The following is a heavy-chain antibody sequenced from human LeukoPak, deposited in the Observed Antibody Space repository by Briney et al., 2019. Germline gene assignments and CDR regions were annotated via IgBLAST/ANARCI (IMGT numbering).Heavy chain of an antibody. J-gene: IGHJ4*02. CDR2: ISGSGDST. CDR3: AKDHEAKIHDYGDQFDY. V-gene: IGHV3-23*01. CDR1: GFTFSRYA. Sequence: GGSLRLSCAASGFTFSRYAMNWDRQAPGKGLEWVSSISGSGDSTNHADSVKGRFTISRDNSKNTLYLQMNSLRVEDTAVYYCAKDHEAKIHDYGDQFDYWGQGTLVTVSS. D-gene: IGHD4-17*01.